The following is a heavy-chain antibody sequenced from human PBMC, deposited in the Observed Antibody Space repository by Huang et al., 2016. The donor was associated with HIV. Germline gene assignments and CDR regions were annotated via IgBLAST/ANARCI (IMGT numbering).Heavy chain of an antibody. J-gene: IGHJ4*02. CDR1: GYSFPTFW. CDR3: ARHVGVYGSASSAFDY. CDR2: IYPRDADT. V-gene: IGHV5-51*01. Sequence: EVQLVQSGAEVKKPGESLKISCKGSGYSFPTFWIGWVRQLPGKGLAWMCVIYPRDADTNYSPSVQGQVTSSADRSASTAYLQWSSLKASDTAMYYCARHVGVYGSASSAFDYWGQGTLVTVSS. D-gene: IGHD3-10*01.